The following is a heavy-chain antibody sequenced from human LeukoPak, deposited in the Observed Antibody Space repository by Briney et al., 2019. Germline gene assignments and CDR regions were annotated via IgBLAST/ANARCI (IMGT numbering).Heavy chain of an antibody. CDR3: ATEVPHDINSYFDY. J-gene: IGHJ4*02. D-gene: IGHD2-15*01. V-gene: IGHV1-2*02. CDR1: GYTFTDYY. CDR2: INPHSGGT. Sequence: ASVKVSCKASGYTFTDYYMHWVRQAPGQGLEWMGWINPHSGGTTYAQKFQGRVTMTRDTSISTAYMDLSSLRSDDTAVYYYATEVPHDINSYFDYWGQGTLVTVSS.